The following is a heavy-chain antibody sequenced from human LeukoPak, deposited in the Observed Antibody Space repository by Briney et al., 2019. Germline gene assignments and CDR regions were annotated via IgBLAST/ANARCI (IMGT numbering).Heavy chain of an antibody. CDR1: GGSFSGYY. D-gene: IGHD5-18*01. Sequence: PSETLSLTCAVYGGSFSGYYWSWIRQPPGKGLEWTGEINHSGSTNYNPSLKSRVSISIDTSKNQFSLKLSSMTAADTAVYYCARQGYSYGSCDYWGQGTLVTVSS. CDR3: ARQGYSYGSCDY. CDR2: INHSGST. J-gene: IGHJ4*02. V-gene: IGHV4-34*01.